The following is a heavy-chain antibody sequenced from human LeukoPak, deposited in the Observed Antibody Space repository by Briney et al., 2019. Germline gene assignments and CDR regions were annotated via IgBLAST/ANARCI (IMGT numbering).Heavy chain of an antibody. CDR2: INAANGST. CDR1: GYSFTDYA. V-gene: IGHV1-3*01. D-gene: IGHD3-22*01. Sequence: ASVKVSCKASGYSFTDYAMHWVRQAPGQRLEWMGWINAANGSTKYSQKFQGRVTITRDTYASRAYMELSSLRSEDRAVYYCAGTYYYDSSGYYPAFDYWGQGTLVTVSS. J-gene: IGHJ4*02. CDR3: AGTYYYDSSGYYPAFDY.